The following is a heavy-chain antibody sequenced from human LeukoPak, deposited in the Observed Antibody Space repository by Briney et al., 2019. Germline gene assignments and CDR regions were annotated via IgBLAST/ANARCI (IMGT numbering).Heavy chain of an antibody. CDR1: GGPISSYY. V-gene: IGHV4-59*01. CDR2: IYYSGST. CDR3: ARDGVAEDLDTNNWFDP. D-gene: IGHD3/OR15-3a*01. J-gene: IGHJ5*02. Sequence: PSETLSLTCTVSGGPISSYYWSWIRQPPGKGLEWIGYIYYSGSTNYNPSLKSRVTISVDTSKNQFSLKLSSVTAADTAVYYCARDGVAEDLDTNNWFDPWGQGTLVTVSS.